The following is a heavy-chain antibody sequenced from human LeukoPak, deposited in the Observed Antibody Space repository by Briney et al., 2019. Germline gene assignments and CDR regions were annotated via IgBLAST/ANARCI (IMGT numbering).Heavy chain of an antibody. Sequence: HSGGSLRLSCVASGLAFSSYSMHWVRQAPGKGLEWVSTIRGSGGNTYYADSAKGRFTISRDNSKNTLYLQMNSLRADDTAVYYCAKDRSGFVNWFDPWGQGTLVTVSS. J-gene: IGHJ5*02. CDR1: GLAFSSYS. D-gene: IGHD3-10*01. V-gene: IGHV3-23*01. CDR2: IRGSGGNT. CDR3: AKDRSGFVNWFDP.